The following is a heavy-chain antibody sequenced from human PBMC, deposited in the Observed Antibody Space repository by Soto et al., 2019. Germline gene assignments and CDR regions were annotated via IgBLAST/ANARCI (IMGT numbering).Heavy chain of an antibody. CDR3: TRHGAGDYFLFDP. Sequence: GGSLRLSCGASGFTFIKFWMHWVRQAPGKGLVWVSRASPDGTSTSYADSVKGRFTISRDNAKNTLYMQMNSLRAEDTAVYYCTRHGAGDYFLFDPWGQGTLVTVSS. CDR2: ASPDGTST. V-gene: IGHV3-74*01. D-gene: IGHD4-17*01. J-gene: IGHJ5*02. CDR1: GFTFIKFW.